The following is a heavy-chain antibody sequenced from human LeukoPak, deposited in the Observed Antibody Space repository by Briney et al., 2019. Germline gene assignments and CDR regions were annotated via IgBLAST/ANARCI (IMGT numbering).Heavy chain of an antibody. V-gene: IGHV3-7*04. CDR3: ARDLDY. CDR2: IKEDGSQK. Sequence: PGGSLRLSCAASGFTFSSYWMSWVRQAPGNGLEWVANIKEDGSQKFYVDSVKGRFTISRDNAKNSLYLQMDSLRAEDTAVYYCARDLDYWGQGTLVTVSS. J-gene: IGHJ4*02. CDR1: GFTFSSYW.